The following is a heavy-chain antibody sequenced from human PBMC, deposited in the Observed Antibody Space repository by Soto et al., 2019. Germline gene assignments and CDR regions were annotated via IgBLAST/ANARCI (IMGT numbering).Heavy chain of an antibody. V-gene: IGHV3-48*03. CDR2: INSGGSTI. CDR3: TRALYDSVARNWFDP. Sequence: GGSLRLSCAASGFTFSNYEMNWVRQAPGKGLEWISYINSGGSTIYYADSLQGRFTISRDNARNSLYLQMNSLRAEDTGVYYCTRALYDSVARNWFDPWGRGTLFTVSS. CDR1: GFTFSNYE. J-gene: IGHJ5*02. D-gene: IGHD3-22*01.